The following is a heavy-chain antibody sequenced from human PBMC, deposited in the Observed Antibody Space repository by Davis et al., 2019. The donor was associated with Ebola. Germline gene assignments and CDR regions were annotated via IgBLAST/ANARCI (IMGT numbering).Heavy chain of an antibody. J-gene: IGHJ2*01. V-gene: IGHV3-23*01. Sequence: GESLKISCADSAITFSSYAMTWVRQAPGKGLEWVSAISGSGGNTYYADSVKGRFTISRDNSKKTMYLQMNSLRAEDTAVYYCAKDGGNFPYWYFDLWGRGTLVTVSS. CDR3: AKDGGNFPYWYFDL. CDR1: AITFSSYA. CDR2: ISGSGGNT. D-gene: IGHD1-7*01.